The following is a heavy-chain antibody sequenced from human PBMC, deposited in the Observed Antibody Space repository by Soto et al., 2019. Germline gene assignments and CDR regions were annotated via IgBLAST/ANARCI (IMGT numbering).Heavy chain of an antibody. J-gene: IGHJ3*02. CDR3: ARVWGGAFDI. V-gene: IGHV4-59*01. CDR2: IHYSGST. CDR1: GGSISSYF. D-gene: IGHD3-10*01. Sequence: SETLSLTCTVSGGSISSYFWSWIRQPPGRGLEWIGHIHYSGSTNYNPSLKSRVTISVDTSKNQFSLKLSSVTAADTAVYYCARVWGGAFDIWGQGTMVTVSS.